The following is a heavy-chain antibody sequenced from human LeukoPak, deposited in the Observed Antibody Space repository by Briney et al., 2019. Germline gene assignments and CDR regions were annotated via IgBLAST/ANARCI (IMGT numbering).Heavy chain of an antibody. Sequence: AAVKVSFKASGYTFTNFAIHWGRLAPGQGVEGMGWINADNGYTKYFQKFKGTVTFTRDTSPNIAYMELSSLRSEDTAAYYCARVISDCADVNCFKGYFDYWGKGTPVTASS. CDR1: GYTFTNFA. CDR2: INADNGYT. V-gene: IGHV1-3*01. CDR3: ARVISDCADVNCFKGYFDY. D-gene: IGHD5/OR15-5a*01. J-gene: IGHJ4*01.